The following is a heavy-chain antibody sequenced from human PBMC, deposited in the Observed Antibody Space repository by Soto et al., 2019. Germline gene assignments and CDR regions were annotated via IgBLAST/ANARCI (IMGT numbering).Heavy chain of an antibody. D-gene: IGHD2-2*01. Sequence: ASVKGSFKGSRFAFTCYGISWVAQAPGQGLGGMGWINTSNGNTNYAQKFQGRVTMTTDTSTTTAYMELRSLISDDTAVYSCATLWGLYCSTTSCSEHWLDPWGQGTLVTVSS. J-gene: IGHJ5*02. V-gene: IGHV1-18*01. CDR2: INTSNGNT. CDR1: RFAFTCYG. CDR3: ATLWGLYCSTTSCSEHWLDP.